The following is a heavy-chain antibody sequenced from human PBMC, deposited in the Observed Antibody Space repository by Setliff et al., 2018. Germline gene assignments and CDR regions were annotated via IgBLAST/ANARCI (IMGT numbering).Heavy chain of an antibody. V-gene: IGHV1-69*13. Sequence: RASVKVSCKASGDTFSSYAINWVRQAPGQGLEWMGGIIPVFGSANYAQMFLGRVTVTADESTSTAYMELRSLRSEDTAVYYCAGGRFYCDSWPEYFQHWGQGTLVTVSS. CDR3: AGGRFYCDSWPEYFQH. J-gene: IGHJ1*01. D-gene: IGHD3-22*01. CDR2: IIPVFGSA. CDR1: GDTFSSYA.